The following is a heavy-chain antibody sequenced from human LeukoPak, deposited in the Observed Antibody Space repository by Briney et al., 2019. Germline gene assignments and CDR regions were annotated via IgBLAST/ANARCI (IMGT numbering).Heavy chain of an antibody. CDR2: INWNGGST. Sequence: GGSLRLSCAASGFTFDDYGMSWVRQAPGKGLEWVSGINWNGGSTGYADSVKGRFTISRDNAKNSLYLQMNSLRAEDTALYHCARDGGGLAVAGTEDAFDIWGQGTMVTVSS. CDR1: GFTFDDYG. D-gene: IGHD6-19*01. J-gene: IGHJ3*02. V-gene: IGHV3-20*01. CDR3: ARDGGGLAVAGTEDAFDI.